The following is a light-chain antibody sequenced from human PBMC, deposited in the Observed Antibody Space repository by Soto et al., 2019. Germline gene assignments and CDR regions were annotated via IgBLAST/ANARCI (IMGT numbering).Light chain of an antibody. CDR3: QQYAGSPPIT. J-gene: IGKJ5*01. Sequence: EIVLTQSPGTLSLSPGERVTLSCRASQSVSSSSLAWYQQKPGQAPRLLIYGASSRATGIPDRFSGSGSGTDFTLTISRLEPEDFAVYYCQQYAGSPPITFGQGTRLEMK. CDR2: GAS. CDR1: QSVSSSS. V-gene: IGKV3-20*01.